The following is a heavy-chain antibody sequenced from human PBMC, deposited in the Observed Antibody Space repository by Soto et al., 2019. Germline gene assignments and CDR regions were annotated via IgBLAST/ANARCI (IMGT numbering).Heavy chain of an antibody. CDR1: GFTFSSYS. CDR2: IWYDGSNK. V-gene: IGHV3-33*08. J-gene: IGHJ3*02. CDR3: ARDAPGRAAALDI. D-gene: IGHD3-10*01. Sequence: PGGSLRLSCAASGFTFSSYSMNWVRQAPGKGLEWVAVIWYDGSNKYYADSVKGRFTISGDNSKNTLYLQMNSLRAEDTAVYYCARDAPGRAAALDIWGQGTMVTVSS.